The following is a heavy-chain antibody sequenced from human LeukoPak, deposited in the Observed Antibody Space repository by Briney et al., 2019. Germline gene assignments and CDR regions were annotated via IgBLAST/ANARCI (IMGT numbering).Heavy chain of an antibody. Sequence: GGSLRLSCAASGFTFSSYWMHGVRQAPGKGLVWVSRINTDGSSTSYADSVKGRFTISRDNAKNTLYLQMNSLRAEDTAVYYCARESGIAAALDLWGQGTLVTVSS. V-gene: IGHV3-74*01. D-gene: IGHD6-13*01. J-gene: IGHJ5*02. CDR3: ARESGIAAALDL. CDR2: INTDGSST. CDR1: GFTFSSYW.